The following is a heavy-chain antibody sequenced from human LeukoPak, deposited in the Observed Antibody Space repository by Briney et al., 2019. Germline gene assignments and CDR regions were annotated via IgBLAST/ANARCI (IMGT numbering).Heavy chain of an antibody. Sequence: ASVKVSCTASGYTFTSYGISWVRQAPGQGLEWMGWISAYNGNTNYAQKLQGRVTMTTDTSTSTAYMELRSLRSDDTAVYYCARSDSSGYLTFFDYWGQGTLVTVSS. CDR3: ARSDSSGYLTFFDY. CDR1: GYTFTSYG. CDR2: ISAYNGNT. J-gene: IGHJ4*02. D-gene: IGHD3-22*01. V-gene: IGHV1-18*01.